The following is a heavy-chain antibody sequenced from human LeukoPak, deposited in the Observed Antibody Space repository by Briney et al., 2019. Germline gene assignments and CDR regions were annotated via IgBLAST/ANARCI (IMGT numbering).Heavy chain of an antibody. CDR1: GGTFSSYA. J-gene: IGHJ6*02. Sequence: SVKVSCKASGGTFSSYAISWVRQAPGQGLEWMGGIIPIFGTANYAQKFQDRVTITRDRSMSTAYMELSSLRSEDTAMYYCATSRDFWSGNYPYGMDVWGQGTTVTVSS. V-gene: IGHV1-69*05. CDR2: IIPIFGTA. D-gene: IGHD3-3*01. CDR3: ATSRDFWSGNYPYGMDV.